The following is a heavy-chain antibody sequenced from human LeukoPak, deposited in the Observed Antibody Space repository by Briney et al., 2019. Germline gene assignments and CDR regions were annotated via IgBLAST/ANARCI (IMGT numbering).Heavy chain of an antibody. D-gene: IGHD3-10*01. CDR2: IYTSGST. Sequence: SETLSLTCTVSGGSISSYYWSWIRQPAGKGLEWIGRIYTSGSTNYNPSLKSRVTMSVDTSKNQFSLKLSSVTAADTAAYYCARDQPSTRFGELQPFDPWGQGTLVTVSS. CDR1: GGSISSYY. CDR3: ARDQPSTRFGELQPFDP. J-gene: IGHJ5*02. V-gene: IGHV4-4*07.